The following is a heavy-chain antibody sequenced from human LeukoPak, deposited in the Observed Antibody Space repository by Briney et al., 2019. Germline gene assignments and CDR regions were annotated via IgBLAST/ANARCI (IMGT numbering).Heavy chain of an antibody. CDR1: GGTFNSSG. CDR2: IISFFGAA. Sequence: GSSVKVSCKSSGGTFNSSGISWVRQAPGQGLEWMGGIISFFGAAHYIQKFQGRLTITADESTSTAYMELSSLTSEDTAVYYCARGRAELGKDYWGQGTLVTVSS. D-gene: IGHD7-27*01. V-gene: IGHV1-69*01. J-gene: IGHJ4*02. CDR3: ARGRAELGKDY.